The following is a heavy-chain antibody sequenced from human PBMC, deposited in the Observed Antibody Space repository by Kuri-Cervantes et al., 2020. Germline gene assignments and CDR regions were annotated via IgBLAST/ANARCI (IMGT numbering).Heavy chain of an antibody. Sequence: GSLRLSCTVSGGSISSHYWSWIRQPPGRGLEWIGYIYYSGSTNYNPSLKSRVTISVDTSKNQVSLKLNSVTAADTAVYYCARVVEAYFDYWGQGTLITVSS. D-gene: IGHD6-6*01. CDR3: ARVVEAYFDY. V-gene: IGHV4-59*11. CDR2: IYYSGST. J-gene: IGHJ4*02. CDR1: GGSISSHY.